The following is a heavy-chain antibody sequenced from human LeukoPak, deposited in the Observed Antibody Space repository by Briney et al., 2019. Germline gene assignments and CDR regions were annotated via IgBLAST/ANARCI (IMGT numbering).Heavy chain of an antibody. CDR1: GFIFSSHE. Sequence: GESLRLSCAASGFIFSSHEMNWVRQAPGKGLEWVSYISTSGSTIYYADSVKGRFTISRDNAKNSLYLQMNSLRAEDTAVYYCARDYLAAAAGTYYWGQGALVTVSS. CDR3: ARDYLAAAAGTYY. J-gene: IGHJ4*02. CDR2: ISTSGSTI. D-gene: IGHD6-13*01. V-gene: IGHV3-48*03.